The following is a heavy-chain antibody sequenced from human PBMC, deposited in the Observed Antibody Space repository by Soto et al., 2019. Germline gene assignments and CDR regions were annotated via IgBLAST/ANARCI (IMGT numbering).Heavy chain of an antibody. CDR1: GGSFSGYY. CDR3: ARAVIGSSKQQLVRPPSYYYGMDV. D-gene: IGHD6-13*01. V-gene: IGHV4-34*01. Sequence: LSLTCAVYGGSFSGYYWSWIRHPPGKGLEWIGEINHSGSTNYNPSLKSRVTISVDTSKNQFSLKLSSVTAADTAVYYCARAVIGSSKQQLVRPPSYYYGMDVWGQGTTVTVSS. J-gene: IGHJ6*02. CDR2: INHSGST.